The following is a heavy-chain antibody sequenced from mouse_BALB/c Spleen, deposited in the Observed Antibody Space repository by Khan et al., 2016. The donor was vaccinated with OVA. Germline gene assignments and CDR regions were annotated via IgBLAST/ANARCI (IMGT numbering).Heavy chain of an antibody. V-gene: IGHV3-2*02. CDR1: GYSITSDYA. CDR3: ADELGRYCALDY. D-gene: IGHD4-1*01. J-gene: IGHJ4*01. Sequence: VQLKESGPGLVKPSQSLSLTCTVTGYSITSDYAWNWIRQFPGNKLEWMGYISYSGSTTYNASLESRISITRDTCKDQYILQLKSVTSEDTAAYDCADELGRYCALDYWGQGTSVTVSS. CDR2: ISYSGST.